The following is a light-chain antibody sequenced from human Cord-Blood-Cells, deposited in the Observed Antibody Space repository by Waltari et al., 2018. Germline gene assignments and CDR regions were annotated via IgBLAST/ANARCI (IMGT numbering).Light chain of an antibody. CDR2: AAS. Sequence: DIQMTQSPSFLSASVGDRVTITCRASQSISSYLNWYQQKPGKTPKLLIYAASSLQSVVPSRFSGSGSGTDFTLTISSLQPEDFATYYCQQSYSTPLTFGGGTKVEIK. V-gene: IGKV1-39*01. CDR3: QQSYSTPLT. CDR1: QSISSY. J-gene: IGKJ4*01.